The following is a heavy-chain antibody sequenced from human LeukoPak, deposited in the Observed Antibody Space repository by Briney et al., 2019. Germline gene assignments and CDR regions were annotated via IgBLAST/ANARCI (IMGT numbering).Heavy chain of an antibody. CDR1: GGSISSYY. V-gene: IGHV4-59*01. D-gene: IGHD1-26*01. J-gene: IGHJ4*02. CDR2: IYYSGST. Sequence: SETLSVTCTVSGGSISSYYWSWIRQPPGKGVEWIGYIYYSGSTNYNPSLKSRVTISVDTSKNQFSLKLSSVTAADTAVYYCAREVTLVGATSFDYWGQGTLVTVSS. CDR3: AREVTLVGATSFDY.